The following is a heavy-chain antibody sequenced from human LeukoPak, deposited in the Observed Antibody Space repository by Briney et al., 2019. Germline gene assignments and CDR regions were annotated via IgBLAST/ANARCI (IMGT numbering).Heavy chain of an antibody. D-gene: IGHD4-23*01. J-gene: IGHJ4*02. CDR2: IYYSGST. V-gene: IGHV4-61*01. Sequence: PSETLPLTCTVSGGSFSSGSYYWNWIRQPPGKGLEWIGYIYYSGSTNYNPSLKSRVTISVDTSKNQFSLKLSSVTAADTAVYYCAREDYGGNSGFDYWGQGTLVTVSS. CDR1: GGSFSSGSYY. CDR3: AREDYGGNSGFDY.